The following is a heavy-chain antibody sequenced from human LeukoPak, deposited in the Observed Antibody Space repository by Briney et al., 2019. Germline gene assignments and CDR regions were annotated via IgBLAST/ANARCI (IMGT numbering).Heavy chain of an antibody. V-gene: IGHV4-39*01. J-gene: IGHJ5*02. CDR2: IYYRGST. D-gene: IGHD1-1*01. CDR3: ARSPGGALNWFDP. CDR1: GGSISSTSYY. Sequence: SEALSLTCTVSGGSISSTSYYWGWIRQPPGKGLEWIGTIYYRGSTYYNPSLKSRVTIPVDTSKNLFSLKLSSVTAADTAVYYCARSPGGALNWFDPWGQGTLVTVSS.